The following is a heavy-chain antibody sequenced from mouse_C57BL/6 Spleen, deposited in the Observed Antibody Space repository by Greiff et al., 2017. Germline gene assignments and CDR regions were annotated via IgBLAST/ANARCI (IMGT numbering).Heavy chain of an antibody. V-gene: IGHV1-26*01. CDR1: GYTFTDYY. J-gene: IGHJ1*03. D-gene: IGHD2-4*01. Sequence: VQLQQSGPELVKPGASVKISCKASGYTFTDYYMNWVKQSHGKSLEWIGDINPNNGGTSYNQKFTGKATLTVDKSSSTAYMELRSLTSEDSAVYYCARTMITTRYFDDWGTGTTVTVSS. CDR3: ARTMITTRYFDD. CDR2: INPNNGGT.